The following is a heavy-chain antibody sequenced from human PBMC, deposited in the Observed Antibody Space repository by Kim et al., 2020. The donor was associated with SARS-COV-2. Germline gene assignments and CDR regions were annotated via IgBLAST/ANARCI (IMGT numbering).Heavy chain of an antibody. D-gene: IGHD3-9*01. J-gene: IGHJ4*02. V-gene: IGHV1-69*01. CDR3: ARGEGDFDWWGY. Sequence: NYAQKFRGRVTITADESTSTAYMELSSLRSEDTAVYYCARGEGDFDWWGYWGQGTLVTVSS.